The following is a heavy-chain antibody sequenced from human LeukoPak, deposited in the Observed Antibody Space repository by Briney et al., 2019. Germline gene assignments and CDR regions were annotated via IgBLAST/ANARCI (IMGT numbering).Heavy chain of an antibody. V-gene: IGHV4-38-2*02. CDR1: GYSISSGYY. J-gene: IGHJ4*02. CDR3: ARRHVEYSSSSDPYYFDY. D-gene: IGHD6-6*01. Sequence: SETLSLTCTVSGYSISSGYYWGWIRQPPGKGLEWIGSIYHSGSTNYNPSLKSRVTISVDTSKNQFSLKLSSVTAADTAVYYCARRHVEYSSSSDPYYFDYWGQGTLVTVPS. CDR2: IYHSGST.